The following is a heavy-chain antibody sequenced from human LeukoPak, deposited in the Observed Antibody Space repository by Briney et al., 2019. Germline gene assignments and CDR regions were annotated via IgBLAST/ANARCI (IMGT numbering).Heavy chain of an antibody. J-gene: IGHJ4*02. V-gene: IGHV3-7*01. D-gene: IGHD3-22*01. Sequence: GGSLRLSCAASGFTFSSYWMSWVRQAPGKGLEWVANIKQDGREKYYVDSVKGRFTISRDNAKNSLYLQMNSLRAEDTAVYYCASLHIDYYDSPPFDYWGQGTLVTVSS. CDR3: ASLHIDYYDSPPFDY. CDR1: GFTFSSYW. CDR2: IKQDGREK.